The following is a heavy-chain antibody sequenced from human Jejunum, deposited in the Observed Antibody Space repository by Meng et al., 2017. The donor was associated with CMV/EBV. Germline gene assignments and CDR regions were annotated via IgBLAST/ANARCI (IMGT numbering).Heavy chain of an antibody. CDR3: AKGLSGSYYYYYGMDV. V-gene: IGHV3-23*01. Sequence: TFSSYAMSWVRQAPGKGLEWVSAISGSGGSTYYADSVKGRFTISRDNSKNTLYLQMNSLRAEDTAVYYCAKGLSGSYYYYYGMDVWGQGTTVTVSS. CDR2: ISGSGGST. CDR1: TFSSYA. D-gene: IGHD1-26*01. J-gene: IGHJ6*02.